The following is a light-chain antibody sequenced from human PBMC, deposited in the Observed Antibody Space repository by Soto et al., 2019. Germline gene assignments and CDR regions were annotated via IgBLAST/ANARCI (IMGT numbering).Light chain of an antibody. V-gene: IGKV1-39*01. CDR3: QQSYSSRT. Sequence: DIQMTQSPSSLSASVGDRVTITCRASQSINSNLNWYQQKPGTVPKLLIYAASRLQSGVQSRFSGSRSGTDFNRTSSSLQPKDFAYYYRQQSYSSRTCGQKTNLEI. J-gene: IGKJ1*01. CDR2: AAS. CDR1: QSINSN.